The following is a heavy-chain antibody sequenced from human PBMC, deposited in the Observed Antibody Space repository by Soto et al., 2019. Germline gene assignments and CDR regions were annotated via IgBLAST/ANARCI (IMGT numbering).Heavy chain of an antibody. J-gene: IGHJ6*02. CDR2: VWYDGTRK. CDR1: DFAFRLHG. D-gene: IGHD3-10*01. V-gene: IGHV3-33*01. Sequence: QVHLVESGGGIVQPGGSLTLSCSVSDFAFRLHGIHWVRQTPGKGLEWVAMVWYDGTRKYFRDSVRGRFTISRDSAKNKVYLQMNNLRGDDSALYFCARDRSSSYSYAMDLWGQGPTVTVSS. CDR3: ARDRSSSYSYAMDL.